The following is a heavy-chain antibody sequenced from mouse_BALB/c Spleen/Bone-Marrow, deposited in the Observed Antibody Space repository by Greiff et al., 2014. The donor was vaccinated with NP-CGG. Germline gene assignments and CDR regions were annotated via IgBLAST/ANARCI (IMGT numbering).Heavy chain of an antibody. V-gene: IGHV1-4*01. CDR1: GYTFTSYT. CDR2: INPSSGYT. D-gene: IGHD2-4*01. Sequence: VKLMESWAELARPGASVKMSCKASGYTFTSYTMHWVKQRPGQGLEWIGYINPSSGYTNYNQKFKDKATLTADKSSSTAYMQLSSLTSEDSVVYYCARSYYDYDRAWFAYWGQGTLVTVSA. CDR3: ARSYYDYDRAWFAY. J-gene: IGHJ3*01.